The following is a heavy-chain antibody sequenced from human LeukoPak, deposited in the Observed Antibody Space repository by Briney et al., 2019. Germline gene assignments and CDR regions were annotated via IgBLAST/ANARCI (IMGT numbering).Heavy chain of an antibody. CDR1: GFPFSNYA. CDR3: ARDVSMGHYYGLFDP. Sequence: GGSLRLSCAASGFPFSNYAFHWVRQAPGKGLEWVAFISYDGSNKYYADSVEGRLTISRDNPKNTLYLQMNSLRVEDTAVYYCARDVSMGHYYGLFDPWGQGTLVTVSS. D-gene: IGHD3-10*01. V-gene: IGHV3-30-3*01. CDR2: ISYDGSNK. J-gene: IGHJ5*02.